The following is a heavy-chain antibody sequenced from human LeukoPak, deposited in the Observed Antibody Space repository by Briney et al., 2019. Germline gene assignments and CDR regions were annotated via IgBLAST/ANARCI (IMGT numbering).Heavy chain of an antibody. CDR1: GYTFTSYY. CDR2: INPSGGST. J-gene: IGHJ3*02. V-gene: IGHV1-46*01. D-gene: IGHD3-10*01. CDR3: ASGLSMVRGVIIAFDI. Sequence: ASVKVSCRASGYTFTSYYMHWVRQAPGQGLEWMGIINPSGGSTSYAQKFQGRVTMTRDTSTSTVYMELSSLRSEDTAVYYCASGLSMVRGVIIAFDIWGQGTMVTVSS.